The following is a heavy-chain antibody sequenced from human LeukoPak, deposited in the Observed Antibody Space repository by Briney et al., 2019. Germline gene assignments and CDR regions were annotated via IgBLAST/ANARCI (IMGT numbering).Heavy chain of an antibody. V-gene: IGHV5-51*01. D-gene: IGHD3-10*01. CDR1: GYSFTSYW. Sequence: GESLKISCKGSGYSFTSYWIGWVRQMPGKGLEWMGIIYPGDSDTRYSPSFQGQVTISADKSISTAYLQWSSLKASDTAMYYCARPSTMVRGVPDAFDIWGQGTMVTVSS. J-gene: IGHJ3*02. CDR2: IYPGDSDT. CDR3: ARPSTMVRGVPDAFDI.